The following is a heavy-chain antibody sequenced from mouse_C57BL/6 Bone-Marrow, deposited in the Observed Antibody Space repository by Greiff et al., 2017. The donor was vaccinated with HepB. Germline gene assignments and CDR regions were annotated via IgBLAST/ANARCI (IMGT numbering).Heavy chain of an antibody. V-gene: IGHV14-4*01. D-gene: IGHD1-1*01. Sequence: EVQLQQSGAELVRPGASVKLSCTASGFNIKDDYMHWVKQRPEQGLEWIGWIDPENGDTEYASKFQGKATITADTSSNTAYLQLSSLTSEDTAVYYCTTSPYYYGSSFAYWGQGTLVTVSA. CDR3: TTSPYYYGSSFAY. J-gene: IGHJ3*01. CDR1: GFNIKDDY. CDR2: IDPENGDT.